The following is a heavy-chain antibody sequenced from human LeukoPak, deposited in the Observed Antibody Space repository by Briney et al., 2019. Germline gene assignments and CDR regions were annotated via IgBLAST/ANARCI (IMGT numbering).Heavy chain of an antibody. Sequence: GGSLRLSCAASGFTFSSYGMHWVRQAPGKGLEWVAFIRYDGSNKYYAGSVKGRFTISRDNSKNTLYLQMNSLRAEDTAVYYCAKDVAAARPDAFDIWGQGTMVTVSS. CDR3: AKDVAAARPDAFDI. CDR1: GFTFSSYG. J-gene: IGHJ3*02. V-gene: IGHV3-30*02. D-gene: IGHD6-13*01. CDR2: IRYDGSNK.